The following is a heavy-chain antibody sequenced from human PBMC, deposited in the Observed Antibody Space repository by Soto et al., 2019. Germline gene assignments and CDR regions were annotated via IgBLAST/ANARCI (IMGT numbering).Heavy chain of an antibody. J-gene: IGHJ5*02. Sequence: SETLSLTCTVSGGSISSGGYYWSWIRQHPGNGLEWIGYIYYSGSTYYNPSLKSRVTISVDTSKNQFSLKLSSVTAADTAVYYCARDANSSGWYVWFDPWGQGTLVTVSS. CDR2: IYYSGST. CDR1: GGSISSGGYY. V-gene: IGHV4-31*03. CDR3: ARDANSSGWYVWFDP. D-gene: IGHD6-19*01.